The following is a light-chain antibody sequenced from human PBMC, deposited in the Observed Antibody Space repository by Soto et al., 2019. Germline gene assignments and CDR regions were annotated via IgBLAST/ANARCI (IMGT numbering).Light chain of an antibody. V-gene: IGKV3-15*01. Sequence: EIVMTQSPATLSVSPGGRATLSCRASQSLSDTLAWYQQKPGQAPRLLIYGASTRAPGFPARFSGSGSGTDFTLTISRLEPEDFAVYYCQQYGSSPLTFGGGTKVDIK. CDR2: GAS. CDR3: QQYGSSPLT. J-gene: IGKJ4*01. CDR1: QSLSDT.